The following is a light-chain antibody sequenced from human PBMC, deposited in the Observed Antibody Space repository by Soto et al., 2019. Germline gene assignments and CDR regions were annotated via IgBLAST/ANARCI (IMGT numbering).Light chain of an antibody. CDR1: HSISRW. V-gene: IGKV1-5*01. CDR2: DAS. CDR3: QQYNDYSGM. Sequence: DIQMTQSPSTLSASVGDRVTITFRASHSISRWLAWHQQKPGKAPRLLIYDASNLQRGVPSRFSGSGSGTEFTLTITSLQPEDFATYYCQQYNDYSGMFGQGTRLEIK. J-gene: IGKJ5*01.